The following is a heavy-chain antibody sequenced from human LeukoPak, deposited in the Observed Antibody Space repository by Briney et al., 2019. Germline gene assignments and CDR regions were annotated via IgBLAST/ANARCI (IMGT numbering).Heavy chain of an antibody. V-gene: IGHV1-69*13. CDR2: IIPIFGTA. D-gene: IGHD4-23*01. CDR3: ARTQATVVTPRGDAFDI. Sequence: SVKVSCKASGGTFSSYAISWVRQAPGQGLEWMGGIIPIFGTANYAQKFQGRVTITADESTSTAYMELSSLRSGDTAVYYCARTQATVVTPRGDAFDIWGQGTMVTVSS. CDR1: GGTFSSYA. J-gene: IGHJ3*02.